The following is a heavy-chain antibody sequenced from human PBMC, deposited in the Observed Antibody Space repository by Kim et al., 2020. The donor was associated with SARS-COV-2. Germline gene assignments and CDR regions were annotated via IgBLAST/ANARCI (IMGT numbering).Heavy chain of an antibody. J-gene: IGHJ4*02. CDR1: GFTLSSYA. Sequence: GSLRLSCEGSGFTLSSYAMSWVRQAPGKGLEWLSSISGSGTIIHYADSVKGRFTLSKDNSKSTVYLQMNSLRAEDTAVYYCAKALAELSMALDHWGQGTLVTVSS. D-gene: IGHD1-7*01. CDR3: AKALAELSMALDH. CDR2: ISGSGTII. V-gene: IGHV3-23*01.